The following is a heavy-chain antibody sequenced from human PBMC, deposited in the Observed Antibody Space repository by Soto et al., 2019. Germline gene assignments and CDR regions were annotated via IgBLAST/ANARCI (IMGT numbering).Heavy chain of an antibody. Sequence: QVQLQQWGAGLLKPSETLSLTCAVYGGSFSGYYWSWIRQSPGKGLEWIGEINHGGSPNYNPSLKSRVTMSVDTSKHQISLNMRSVTAADTALYYCARRNYGVPFDYWGQGTLVTVSS. J-gene: IGHJ4*02. CDR1: GGSFSGYY. CDR2: INHGGSP. V-gene: IGHV4-34*01. CDR3: ARRNYGVPFDY. D-gene: IGHD4-17*01.